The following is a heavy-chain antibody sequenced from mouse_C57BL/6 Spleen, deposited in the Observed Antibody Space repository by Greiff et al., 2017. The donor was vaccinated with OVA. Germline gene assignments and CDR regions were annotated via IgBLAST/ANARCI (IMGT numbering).Heavy chain of an antibody. J-gene: IGHJ1*03. D-gene: IGHD1-1*01. CDR1: GFTFSDYY. CDR2: ISNGGGST. Sequence: EVKLVESGGGLVQPGGSLKLSCAASGFTFSDYYMYWVRQTPEKRLEWVAYISNGGGSTYYPDTVKGRFTISRDNAKNTLYLQMSRLKSEDTAMYYCARQLDGVLDHYYGSSYWYFDVWGTGTTVTVSS. CDR3: ARQLDGVLDHYYGSSYWYFDV. V-gene: IGHV5-12*01.